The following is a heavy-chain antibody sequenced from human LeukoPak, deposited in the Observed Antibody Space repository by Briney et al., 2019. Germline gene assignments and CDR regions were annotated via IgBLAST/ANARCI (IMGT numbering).Heavy chain of an antibody. CDR1: GYTFTSYD. J-gene: IGHJ4*02. CDR3: ARALFRSPPSSGGILGGY. CDR2: MNPNSGNT. Sequence: ASVKVSCKASGYTFTSYDINWVRQATGQGLEWMGWMNPNSGNTGYAQKFQGRVTMTRNTSISTAYMELSSLRSEDTAVYYCARALFRSPPSSGGILGGYWGQATLVTVSS. D-gene: IGHD2-15*01. V-gene: IGHV1-8*01.